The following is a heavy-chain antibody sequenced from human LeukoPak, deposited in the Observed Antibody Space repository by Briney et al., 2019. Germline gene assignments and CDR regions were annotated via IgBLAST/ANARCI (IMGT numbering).Heavy chain of an antibody. CDR3: EIKSRTSSPPIH. CDR1: GFTFSSYA. V-gene: IGHV3-23*01. CDR2: ITTSGGTT. J-gene: IGHJ4*02. D-gene: IGHD2-2*01. Sequence: PGGSLRLSCATSGFTFSSYAMSWVRQAPGKGLEWVSGITTSGGTTFYADSVKGRFTISSDYSKNTLYLQMNSLRAEDTAVYYCEIKSRTSSPPIHWGQGTLVTVSS.